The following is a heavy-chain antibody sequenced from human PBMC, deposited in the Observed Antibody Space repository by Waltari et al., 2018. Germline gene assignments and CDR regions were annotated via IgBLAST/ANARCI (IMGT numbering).Heavy chain of an antibody. D-gene: IGHD2-21*02. V-gene: IGHV1-69*04. Sequence: RQAPGQGLEWMGRIIPILGIANYAQKFQGRVTITADESTSTAYMELSSLRSEDTAVYYCARDPWVLAYCGGDCSETRTISYYYGMDVWGQGTTVTVSS. CDR3: ARDPWVLAYCGGDCSETRTISYYYGMDV. CDR2: IIPILGIA. J-gene: IGHJ6*02.